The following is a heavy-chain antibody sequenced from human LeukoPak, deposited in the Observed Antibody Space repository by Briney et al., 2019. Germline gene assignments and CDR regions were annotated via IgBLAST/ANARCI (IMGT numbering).Heavy chain of an antibody. J-gene: IGHJ4*02. D-gene: IGHD1-26*01. Sequence: GGSLRLSCAASGFTFSSYGMHWVRQAPGKGLEWVAVIWYDGSNKYYADSVKGRFTISRDNSKNTLYLQMNSLRAEDTAVYYCARPLRWELQIDYWGQGTLVTVSS. CDR2: IWYDGSNK. CDR1: GFTFSSYG. V-gene: IGHV3-33*01. CDR3: ARPLRWELQIDY.